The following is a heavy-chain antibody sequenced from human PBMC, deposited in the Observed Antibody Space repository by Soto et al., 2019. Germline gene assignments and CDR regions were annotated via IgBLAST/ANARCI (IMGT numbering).Heavy chain of an antibody. V-gene: IGHV4-30-2*01. D-gene: IGHD2-15*01. CDR2: IYHSGST. CDR1: GGSISSGGYS. CDR3: ARIGYCSGGSCYNDAFES. J-gene: IGHJ3*02. Sequence: PSETLSLTCAVSGGSISSGGYSWSWIRQPPGKGLEWIGYIYHSGSTYYNPSLKSRVTISVDRSKNQFSLKLSSVTAADTAVYYCARIGYCSGGSCYNDAFESWGQGTMVTVSS.